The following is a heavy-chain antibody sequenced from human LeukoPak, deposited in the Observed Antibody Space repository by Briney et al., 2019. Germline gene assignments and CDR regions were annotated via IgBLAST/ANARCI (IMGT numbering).Heavy chain of an antibody. CDR1: GFSFSTAW. V-gene: IGHV3-15*01. D-gene: IGHD3-9*01. J-gene: IGHJ3*02. Sequence: PGGSLRLSCGASGFSFSTAWMSWVRQAPGKGLEWVARIKGKNFGETTDYAAPVKGRFSISRDVSKDTLYLQMNSLKTEDTAVYYCAKDGAYYDILTGYYSKSAFDIWGQGTMVTVSS. CDR2: IKGKNFGETT. CDR3: AKDGAYYDILTGYYSKSAFDI.